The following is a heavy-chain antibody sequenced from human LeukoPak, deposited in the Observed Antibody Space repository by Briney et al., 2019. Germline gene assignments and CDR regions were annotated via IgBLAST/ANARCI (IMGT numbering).Heavy chain of an antibody. CDR3: ARDPTRYSYGYYYFDY. V-gene: IGHV1-2*02. CDR2: ITPNSGGT. CDR1: GYTFTGYY. D-gene: IGHD5-18*01. Sequence: ASVKVSCKASGYTFTGYYMHWVRHAPGQGIKWMGWITPNSGGTHYAQKFQGRVTMTRDTSISTAYMELSRLRSGDTAVYYCARDPTRYSYGYYYFDYWGQGTLVTVSS. J-gene: IGHJ4*02.